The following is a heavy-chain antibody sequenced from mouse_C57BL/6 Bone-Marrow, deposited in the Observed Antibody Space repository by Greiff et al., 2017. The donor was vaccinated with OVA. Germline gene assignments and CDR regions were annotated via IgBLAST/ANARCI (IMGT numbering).Heavy chain of an antibody. CDR1: GFSLSTSGMG. CDR3: ARYGKWYFDV. V-gene: IGHV8-12*01. D-gene: IGHD2-10*02. CDR2: IYWDDDK. Sequence: QVTLKVSGPGILQSSQTLSLTCSFSGFSLSTSGMGVSWIRQPPGKGLEWLAHIYWDDDKRYNPSLKSRLTTSKDTSRNQVFLKITSVDTADTATYCCARYGKWYFDVWGTGTTVTVSS. J-gene: IGHJ1*03.